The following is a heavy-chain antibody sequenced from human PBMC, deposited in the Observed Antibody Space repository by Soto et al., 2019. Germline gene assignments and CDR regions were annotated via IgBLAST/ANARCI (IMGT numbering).Heavy chain of an antibody. J-gene: IGHJ4*02. D-gene: IGHD6-13*01. CDR2: ISSSGSTI. Sequence: EVQLVESGGGLVQPGGSLRLSCVASGFTFSSYEMNWVRQAPGKGLEWVSYISSSGSTIYYADSVKGRFTISRDNAKNSLYLQMNSLRAEDTAVYYCARDSFTAGIDYWGQGTLVTVSS. CDR1: GFTFSSYE. V-gene: IGHV3-48*03. CDR3: ARDSFTAGIDY.